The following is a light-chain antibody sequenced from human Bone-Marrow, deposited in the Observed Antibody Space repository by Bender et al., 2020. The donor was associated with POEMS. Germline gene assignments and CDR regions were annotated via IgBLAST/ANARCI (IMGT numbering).Light chain of an antibody. V-gene: IGLV1-40*01. Sequence: QSVLTQPPSVSGAPGQRVTISCTGSSSNTGSGYDINWYQHLPGTAPKLLIYGYNNRTSGVPDRFSGSKSGTSASLAITGLQAEDEGDYYCQSYDNSLGGWVFGGGTKLIVL. J-gene: IGLJ3*02. CDR2: GYN. CDR3: QSYDNSLGGWV. CDR1: SSNTGSGYD.